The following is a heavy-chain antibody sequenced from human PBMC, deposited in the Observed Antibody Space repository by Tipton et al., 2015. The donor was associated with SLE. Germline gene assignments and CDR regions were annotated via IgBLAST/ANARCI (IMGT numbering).Heavy chain of an antibody. J-gene: IGHJ4*02. D-gene: IGHD3-10*01. Sequence: TLSLTCTVSGGSITNTGHYWGWIRQPPGKGLEWIGSIHYTGSTYFNPSLRSRVTLSVDTSKNEVSLKLISVTAADTAVYFCARDIYGSGSPLRYFDLWGQGTLVTVSS. CDR2: IHYTGST. V-gene: IGHV4-39*07. CDR1: GGSITNTGHY. CDR3: ARDIYGSGSPLRYFDL.